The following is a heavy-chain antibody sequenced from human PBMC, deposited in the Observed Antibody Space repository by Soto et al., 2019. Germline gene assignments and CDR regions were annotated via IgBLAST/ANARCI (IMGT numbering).Heavy chain of an antibody. CDR1: GFTFRDYA. J-gene: IGHJ4*02. CDR3: AKTLYYYDSSGYQ. V-gene: IGHV3-23*05. D-gene: IGHD3-22*01. CDR2: IDNGGTGT. Sequence: GGSLRLSCAASGFTFRDYAMVWVRQAPGKGLEWVSTIDNGGTGTKYADSVRGRITISRDNSKNTLYLQMNSLRAEDTAVYYCAKTLYYYDSSGYQWGQGTLVTVS.